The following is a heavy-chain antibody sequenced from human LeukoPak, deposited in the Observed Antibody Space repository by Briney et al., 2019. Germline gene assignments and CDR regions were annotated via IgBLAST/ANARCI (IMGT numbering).Heavy chain of an antibody. D-gene: IGHD3-22*01. CDR3: TRRGERASLYYYDSSGYLAY. V-gene: IGHV3-23*01. J-gene: IGHJ4*02. CDR1: GFTFSNYG. CDR2: ISGSGADI. Sequence: GGSLRLSCAASGFTFSNYGMSWVRQAPGKGLGWVSSISGSGADIYYAESVKGRFTISRDNSKNTLYLHMNSLRVDDTAVYYCTRRGERASLYYYDSSGYLAYWGQGTPVTVSS.